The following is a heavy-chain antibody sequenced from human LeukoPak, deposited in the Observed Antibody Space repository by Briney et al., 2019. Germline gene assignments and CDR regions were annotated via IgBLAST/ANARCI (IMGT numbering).Heavy chain of an antibody. J-gene: IGHJ4*02. CDR3: ARVHSSGYLGASYYFDY. CDR2: IYTSGST. D-gene: IGHD3-22*01. CDR1: DGSFSIYY. V-gene: IGHV4-4*07. Sequence: SETLSLACTVSDGSFSIYYWSWIRQPAEKGLEWIGRIYTSGSTYYNPSLKSRVTISVDTSKNQFSLKLSSVTAADTAVYYCARVHSSGYLGASYYFDYWGQGTLVTVSS.